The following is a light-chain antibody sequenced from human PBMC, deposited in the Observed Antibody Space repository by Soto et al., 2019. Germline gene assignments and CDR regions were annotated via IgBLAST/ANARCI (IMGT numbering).Light chain of an antibody. Sequence: EMVMTQSPATLSVSPGERATLSCRASQSVSSNLAWYQQKPGQAPRLLIYGASTRATGIPARFSGSGSGTEFTLTISRLQSEDFAVYYCQQYNNWPRASGQGTKVDIK. CDR2: GAS. J-gene: IGKJ1*01. CDR3: QQYNNWPRA. V-gene: IGKV3-15*01. CDR1: QSVSSN.